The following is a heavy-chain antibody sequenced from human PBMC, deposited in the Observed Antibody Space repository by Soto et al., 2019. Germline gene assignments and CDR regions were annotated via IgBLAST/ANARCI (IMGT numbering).Heavy chain of an antibody. CDR1: GGFVTTYH. J-gene: IGHJ5*02. Sequence: PSETLSLTCFVSGGFVTTYHWSWIRQFAGKRREWIAYASYTGNTYYIPSLQSRVTISLHTSKNQLDLKLTSMTAADTAVYYCARDLHAGVTHYFGPWGQGTVVTVSS. CDR3: ARDLHAGVTHYFGP. CDR2: ASYTGNT. D-gene: IGHD1-26*01. V-gene: IGHV4-59*02.